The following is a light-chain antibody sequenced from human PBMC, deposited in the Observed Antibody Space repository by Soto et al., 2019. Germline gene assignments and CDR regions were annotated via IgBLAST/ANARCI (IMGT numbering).Light chain of an antibody. J-gene: IGLJ1*01. CDR3: YSFTTSNTYV. CDR2: EVS. CDR1: SSDVGSYNH. V-gene: IGLV2-18*02. Sequence: QSALTQPPSVSGSPGQSVTISCSGTSSDVGSYNHVSWYQQAPGTAPKVMIYEVSNRPSGVPDRFSGSKSGNTASLTISGLQPEDEADYSCYSFTTSNTYVFGTGTKVTVL.